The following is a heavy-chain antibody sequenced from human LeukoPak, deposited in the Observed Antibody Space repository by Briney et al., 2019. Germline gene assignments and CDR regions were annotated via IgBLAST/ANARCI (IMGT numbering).Heavy chain of an antibody. CDR3: ARPPPTYYYDSSGYYPKYFQH. Sequence: SETLSLTCTVSDNFINNYYWSWIRPPPGKGLEWIGYINYSGSTKYNPSLKSRVTISVDTSKNQFSLKLSSVTAADTAVYYCARPPPTYYYDSSGYYPKYFQHWGQGTLVTVSS. V-gene: IGHV4-59*12. J-gene: IGHJ1*01. CDR1: DNFINNYY. CDR2: INYSGST. D-gene: IGHD3-22*01.